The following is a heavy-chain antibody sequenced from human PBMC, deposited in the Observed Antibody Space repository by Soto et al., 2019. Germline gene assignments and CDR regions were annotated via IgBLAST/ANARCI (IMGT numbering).Heavy chain of an antibody. CDR2: IYYSGST. CDR1: GGSVCSGSYY. CDR3: ARDRYNWKAYYYYGMDV. D-gene: IGHD1-20*01. V-gene: IGHV4-61*01. J-gene: IGHJ6*02. Sequence: SETLSLTCTVSGGSVCSGSYYWSWIRQPPGKGLEWIGYIYYSGSTNYNPSLKSRVTISVDTSKNQFSLKLSSVTAADTAVYYCARDRYNWKAYYYYGMDVWGQGTTVTASS.